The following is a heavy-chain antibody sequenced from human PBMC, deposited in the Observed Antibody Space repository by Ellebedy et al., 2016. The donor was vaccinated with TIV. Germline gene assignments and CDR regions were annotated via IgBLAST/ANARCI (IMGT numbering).Heavy chain of an antibody. V-gene: IGHV3-23*01. CDR2: ISASGGET. Sequence: GESLKISXAASGFLFSNYAMAWVRQAPGTGLTWISSISASGGETHYADTVRGRFTISRDNSRKTVYQQMTSLRVQDQGPYYCARDGVGDVWGRGTTVTVSS. CDR1: GFLFSNYA. D-gene: IGHD3-3*01. CDR3: ARDGVGDV. J-gene: IGHJ4*02.